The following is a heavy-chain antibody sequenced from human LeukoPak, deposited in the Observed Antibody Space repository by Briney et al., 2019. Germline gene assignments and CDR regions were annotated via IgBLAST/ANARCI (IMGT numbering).Heavy chain of an antibody. Sequence: SETLSLTCTVSGGSISSYYWSWIRQPAGKGREWIGYIYYSGSTNYNPSLKSRVTISVDTSKNQFSLRLSSVTAADTAVYYCARVTGYMTEDYFDYWGQGTLITVSS. CDR2: IYYSGST. CDR1: GGSISSYY. V-gene: IGHV4-59*01. CDR3: ARVTGYMTEDYFDY. J-gene: IGHJ4*02. D-gene: IGHD6-13*01.